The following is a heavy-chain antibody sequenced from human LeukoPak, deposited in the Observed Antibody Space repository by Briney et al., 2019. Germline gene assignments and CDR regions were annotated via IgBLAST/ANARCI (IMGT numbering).Heavy chain of an antibody. D-gene: IGHD6-6*01. V-gene: IGHV4-59*01. CDR2: IYYSGST. CDR1: GGSISNNY. CDR3: SRAVASKAAYFN. J-gene: IGHJ4*02. Sequence: SETLSLTCTVSGGSISNNYWSWFRQPPGKGLEWIGYIYYSGSTNYNPSLKSRVTISADTSKNQISLKLRSVTAADTAVYYCSRAVASKAAYFNWGQGTLVTVSS.